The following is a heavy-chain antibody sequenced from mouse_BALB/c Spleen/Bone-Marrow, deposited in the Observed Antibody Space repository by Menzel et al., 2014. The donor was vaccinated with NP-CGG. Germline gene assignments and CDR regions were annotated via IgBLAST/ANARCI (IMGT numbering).Heavy chain of an antibody. CDR3: SKDGGYDYSYYFDY. Sequence: KLVESGGGLVKPGGSLKLSCAASGFSFSSYSMSWVRQTPEKRLEWVATISSGGHDTYYPDSVKGRFTISRDNAKNPLYLQMSSLKSEDTAMYYCSKDGGYDYSYYFDYWGQGTTLTVSS. CDR2: ISSGGHDT. CDR1: GFSFSSYS. J-gene: IGHJ2*01. V-gene: IGHV5-6-4*01. D-gene: IGHD2-4*01.